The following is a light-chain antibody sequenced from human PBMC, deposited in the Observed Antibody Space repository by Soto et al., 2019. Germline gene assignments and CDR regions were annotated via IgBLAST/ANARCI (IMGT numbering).Light chain of an antibody. V-gene: IGKV3-15*01. Sequence: ETLMTQSPATLSVSPGERVTLSCRASQSVSANLAWYQQRPGQAPRLLIYGASTRVSVIPARFTGSGSGTEFTLSITNLQSEDFAVYYCQQYNDWPPITFGQGTRLEIK. CDR1: QSVSAN. J-gene: IGKJ5*01. CDR3: QQYNDWPPIT. CDR2: GAS.